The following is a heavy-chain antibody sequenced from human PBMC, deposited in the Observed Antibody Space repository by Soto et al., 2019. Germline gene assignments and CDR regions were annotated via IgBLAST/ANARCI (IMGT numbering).Heavy chain of an antibody. CDR2: ISGSGGST. Sequence: EVQLLESGGGLVQPGGSLRLYCAASGFTFSSYAMSWVRQSPGKGLEWVSAISGSGGSTYHADSVKGRFTISRDNSKNTLYLQMNSLRGEDTDVYYCAPVLNTWYFDYWGQGTLVTVSS. V-gene: IGHV3-23*01. CDR1: GFTFSSYA. J-gene: IGHJ4*02. CDR3: APVLNTWYFDY.